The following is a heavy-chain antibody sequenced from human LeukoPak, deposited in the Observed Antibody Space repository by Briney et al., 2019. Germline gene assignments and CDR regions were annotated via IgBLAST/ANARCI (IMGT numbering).Heavy chain of an antibody. Sequence: ARSLRLSCAASGFTFSSYGMHWVRQAPGKGLEWVAVISYDGNNKYYADSVKGRFTISRDNSKNTLYLQMNSLRAEDTAVYYCAKDRDILTGFDYWGQGTLVTVSS. D-gene: IGHD3-9*01. J-gene: IGHJ4*02. CDR1: GFTFSSYG. CDR3: AKDRDILTGFDY. CDR2: ISYDGNNK. V-gene: IGHV3-30*18.